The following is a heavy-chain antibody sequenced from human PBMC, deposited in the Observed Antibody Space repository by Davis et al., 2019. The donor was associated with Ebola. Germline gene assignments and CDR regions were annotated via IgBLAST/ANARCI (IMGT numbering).Heavy chain of an antibody. CDR1: GFPFSTYV. CDR2: ISSSGDTT. D-gene: IGHD2-2*02. CDR3: ARGWRYPGA. J-gene: IGHJ5*02. V-gene: IGHV3-23*01. Sequence: PGGSLRLSCAASGFPFSTYVMTWVRQAPGKGLEWVSAISSSGDTTYYADPVKGRFTISRDNSKNTLLLQMNSLRAEDTALYYCARGWRYPGAWGQGTLVTVSS.